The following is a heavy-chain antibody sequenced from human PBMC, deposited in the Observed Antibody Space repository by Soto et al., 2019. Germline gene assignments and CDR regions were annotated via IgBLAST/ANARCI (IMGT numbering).Heavy chain of an antibody. D-gene: IGHD1-20*01. J-gene: IGHJ6*02. V-gene: IGHV6-1*01. CDR2: TYYRSKWSN. Sequence: HSQTLSLTCAISGDSVSSNSATWNWIRQSPSRGLEWLGRTYYRSKWSNDYAVSVQSRITINPDTTKNQFSLQLKSVTPEDTALYFCARGAGSNYFYYYGIDVWGQGTTVTVSS. CDR3: ARGAGSNYFYYYGIDV. CDR1: GDSVSSNSAT.